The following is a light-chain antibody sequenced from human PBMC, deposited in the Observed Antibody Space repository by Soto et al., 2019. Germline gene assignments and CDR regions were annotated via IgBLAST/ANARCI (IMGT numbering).Light chain of an antibody. CDR2: RAS. V-gene: IGKV3-20*01. Sequence: EIVLTQSPGTLSLSPGDRATLSCRASQSVSSIYLAWYQQKPGQAPRLLIYRASSRATGIPDRFSGSGCGTEFTLTISRLEPEDFAVYYCQQYGGSPPYTFGQGTKLEIK. J-gene: IGKJ2*01. CDR3: QQYGGSPPYT. CDR1: QSVSSIY.